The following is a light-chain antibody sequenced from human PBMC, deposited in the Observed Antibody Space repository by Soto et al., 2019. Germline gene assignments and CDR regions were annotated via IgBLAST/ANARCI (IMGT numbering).Light chain of an antibody. Sequence: IQITQSPSSLSASVGDRVTITCRASQGIRNDLGWYQQKPGKAPKLLIYAASTLQSGVPSRFSGSGSGTGFTLTISRLEPEDFAVYYCQQYGSSPFTFGPGTKVDIK. CDR2: AAS. CDR1: QGIRND. CDR3: QQYGSSPFT. J-gene: IGKJ3*01. V-gene: IGKV1-6*01.